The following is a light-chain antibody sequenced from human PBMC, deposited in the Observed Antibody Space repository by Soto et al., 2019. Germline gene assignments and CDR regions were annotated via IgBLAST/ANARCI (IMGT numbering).Light chain of an antibody. J-gene: IGKJ5*01. V-gene: IGKV3-11*01. CDR1: QSFRGL. Sequence: VLTQAPVTLSLSPGERATLCGRASQSFRGLLAWYQQKPGQAPRLFIYDAYNRATGIPPRFSGSGSGTEFTLTISSLEPEDSEVYYCQQRHMWPITFGQGTRLEIK. CDR2: DAY. CDR3: QQRHMWPIT.